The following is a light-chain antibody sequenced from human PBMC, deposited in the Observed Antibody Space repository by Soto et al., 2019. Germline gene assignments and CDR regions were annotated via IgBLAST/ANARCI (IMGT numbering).Light chain of an antibody. CDR2: GAF. CDR3: HQYGSSPLT. Sequence: DIVLTQSPGTLSLSPGERATLSCRASQRVTSTYFAWYQQKPGQSPRLLIYGAFNRATGIPDRFSGSGSGTDFTLTISRLEPEDFAVYYCHQYGSSPLTFGGGTKVEF. CDR1: QRVTSTY. J-gene: IGKJ4*01. V-gene: IGKV3-20*01.